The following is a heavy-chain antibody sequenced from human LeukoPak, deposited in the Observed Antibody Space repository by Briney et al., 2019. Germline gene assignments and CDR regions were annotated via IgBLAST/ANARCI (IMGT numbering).Heavy chain of an antibody. CDR3: VKTSSGYYYFDY. V-gene: IGHV3-23*01. J-gene: IGHJ4*02. CDR2: ITGSGVST. Sequence: GGSLRLSCPASGFTFSSHAMSWVRQAPGKGLEWVSSITGSGVSTNNADSVKGRFTISRDNSENTQYLQMNSLRVEDTAVYYCVKTSSGYYYFDYWGQGTLVTVSS. D-gene: IGHD3-22*01. CDR1: GFTFSSHA.